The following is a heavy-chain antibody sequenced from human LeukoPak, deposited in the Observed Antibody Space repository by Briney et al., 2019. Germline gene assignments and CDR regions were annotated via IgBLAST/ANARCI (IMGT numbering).Heavy chain of an antibody. V-gene: IGHV1-18*01. D-gene: IGHD3-22*01. CDR3: ARAPYYYDSSGYYGY. CDR1: GYTFTSYG. Sequence: GAAVKVSCKASGYTFTSYGISGVRQARGQGLEWMGWISAYNGNTNYAQKLQGRVTMTTDTSTSTAYMELRSLRSDDTAVYYCARAPYYYDSSGYYGYWGQGTLVTVSS. CDR2: ISAYNGNT. J-gene: IGHJ4*02.